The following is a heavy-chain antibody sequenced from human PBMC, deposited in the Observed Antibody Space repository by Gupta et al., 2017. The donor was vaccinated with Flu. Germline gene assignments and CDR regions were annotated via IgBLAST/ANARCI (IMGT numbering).Heavy chain of an antibody. CDR1: GFTFSSYG. Sequence: QVQLVESGGGVVQPGRSLRLSCAASGFTFSSYGMHWVRQAPGKGLEWVAVIWYDGSNKYYADSVKGRFTISRDNSKNTLYLQMNSLRAEDTAVYYCARDEERRGFDYWGQGTLVTVSS. J-gene: IGHJ4*02. V-gene: IGHV3-33*01. CDR2: IWYDGSNK. CDR3: ARDEERRGFDY.